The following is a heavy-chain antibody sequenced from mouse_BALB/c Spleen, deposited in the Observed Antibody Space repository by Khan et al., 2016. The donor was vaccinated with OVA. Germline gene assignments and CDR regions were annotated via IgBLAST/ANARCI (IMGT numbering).Heavy chain of an antibody. D-gene: IGHD2-10*01. V-gene: IGHV2-6-5*01. Sequence: QVQLKESGPGLVAPSQSLSITCTVSGFSLTDYGVSWIRQPPGKGLEWLGLIWGGGSTYYNSALKSRLSISKDNSKSQVFLKMNSLQTDDTAMYYCAKPFYAHYDAMDYWGQGTSVTVS. J-gene: IGHJ4*01. CDR2: IWGGGST. CDR3: AKPFYAHYDAMDY. CDR1: GFSLTDYG.